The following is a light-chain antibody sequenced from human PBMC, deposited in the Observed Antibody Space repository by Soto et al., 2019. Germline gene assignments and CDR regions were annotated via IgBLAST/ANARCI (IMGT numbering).Light chain of an antibody. J-gene: IGKJ3*01. V-gene: IGKV1-39*01. Sequence: DIQMTQSPSSLSATVGDRATLTCRASQNIDKSLNWYQQKPGKAPKVLIYSASRLESGVPSRFSASGSGTDFALTIANLQSDDFAMYFCQQSHTSPFAFGPGTRVDL. CDR3: QQSHTSPFA. CDR2: SAS. CDR1: QNIDKS.